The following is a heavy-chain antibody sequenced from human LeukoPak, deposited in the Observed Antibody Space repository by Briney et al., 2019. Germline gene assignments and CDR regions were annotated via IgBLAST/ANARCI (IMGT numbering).Heavy chain of an antibody. Sequence: SETLSLTCAVYGGSFSGYYWSWIRQPPGKGLEWIGEINHSGSTNYNPSPKSRVTISADMPKNQFPLKVRAVTAADTAVYYCSRLNYDILTAYHDDFDIWGQGTMVTVSS. CDR1: GGSFSGYY. J-gene: IGHJ3*02. V-gene: IGHV4-34*01. CDR2: INHSGST. CDR3: SRLNYDILTAYHDDFDI. D-gene: IGHD3-9*01.